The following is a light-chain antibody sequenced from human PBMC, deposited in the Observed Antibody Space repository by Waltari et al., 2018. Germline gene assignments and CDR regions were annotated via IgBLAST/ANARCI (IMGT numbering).Light chain of an antibody. CDR3: QQYNNWSSHT. V-gene: IGKV3-15*01. J-gene: IGKJ2*01. Sequence: ETVMTQSPVTLSVSPGERATLSCRACQSVSSNLSWYQQKPGQPPMLLIYDASTRATAIPARFSGSGCSTEVTLTISSLQSEDFSVYYCQQYNNWSSHTFGEGTKLEIK. CDR2: DAS. CDR1: QSVSSN.